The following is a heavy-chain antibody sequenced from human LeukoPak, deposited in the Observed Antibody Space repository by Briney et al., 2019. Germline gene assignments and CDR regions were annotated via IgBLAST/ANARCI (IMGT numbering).Heavy chain of an antibody. J-gene: IGHJ2*01. CDR1: GFTFDDYA. CDR2: ISWNSGSI. D-gene: IGHD2-8*02. V-gene: IGHV3-9*01. CDR3: ARVRLVDWYFDL. Sequence: GGSLRLSCAASGFTFDDYAMHWVRQAPGKGLEWVSGISWNSGSIGYADSVKGRFTISRDNAKNSLYLQMNSLRAEDTAVYYCARVRLVDWYFDLWGRGTLVTVSS.